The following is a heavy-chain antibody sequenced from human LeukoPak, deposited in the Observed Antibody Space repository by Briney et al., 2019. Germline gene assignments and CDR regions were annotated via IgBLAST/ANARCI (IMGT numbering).Heavy chain of an antibody. Sequence: GRSLRLSCAPSGFTFSSYWMNWVRQAPGTGLVRVSRRNGVGSSEINADPVKGGFTISRDNAKNTLYLQVNRLRVGDRAVYYFARGGSPPEALGETFEMWGEETMVTVS. CDR1: GFTFSSYW. CDR3: ARGGSPPEALGETFEM. CDR2: RNGVGSSE. D-gene: IGHD2-21*01. V-gene: IGHV3-74*01. J-gene: IGHJ3*02.